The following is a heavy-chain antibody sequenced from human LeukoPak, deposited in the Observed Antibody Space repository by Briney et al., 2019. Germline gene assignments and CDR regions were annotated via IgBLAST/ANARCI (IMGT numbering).Heavy chain of an antibody. Sequence: GGSLRLSCAASGFTFSSYSMNWVRQAPGKGLEWVSSISSSSYIYYADSVKGRFTISRDNAKNSLYLQMSSLRAEDTAVYYCARDLVATVVDVWGKGTTVTVSS. CDR2: ISSSSYI. V-gene: IGHV3-21*01. J-gene: IGHJ6*04. CDR1: GFTFSSYS. CDR3: ARDLVATVVDV. D-gene: IGHD5-12*01.